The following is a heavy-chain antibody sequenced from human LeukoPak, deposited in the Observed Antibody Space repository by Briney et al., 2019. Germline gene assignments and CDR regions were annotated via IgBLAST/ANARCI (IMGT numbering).Heavy chain of an antibody. D-gene: IGHD3-22*01. CDR2: IYHSGST. CDR3: ARGDSSGYYHPPYFDY. J-gene: IGHJ4*02. Sequence: SQTLSLTCAVSGGSISSGGYSWSWIRQPPGKGLEWIGYIYHSGSTYYNPSLKSRVTISVDRSKNQFSLKLSSVTAADTAVYYCARGDSSGYYHPPYFDYWGQGTLVTVSS. V-gene: IGHV4-30-2*01. CDR1: GGSISSGGYS.